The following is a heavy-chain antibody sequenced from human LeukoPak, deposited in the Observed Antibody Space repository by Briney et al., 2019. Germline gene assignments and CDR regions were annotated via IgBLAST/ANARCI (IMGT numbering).Heavy chain of an antibody. CDR2: IKEDGSGI. D-gene: IGHD3-22*01. Sequence: GGSLRLSCAASGFTFSSYWMSWVRQAPGKGLEWVANIKEDGSGIYYVDSVEGRFTISRDNAKKSLYLQMNSLRAEDTAVYYCARGDTSGYYYRFFDYWGQGTLVTVSS. J-gene: IGHJ4*02. CDR1: GFTFSSYW. V-gene: IGHV3-7*01. CDR3: ARGDTSGYYYRFFDY.